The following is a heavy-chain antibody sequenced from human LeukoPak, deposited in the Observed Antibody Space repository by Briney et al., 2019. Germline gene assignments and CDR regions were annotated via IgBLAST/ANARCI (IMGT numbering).Heavy chain of an antibody. CDR3: ASNYRPGIADQGDY. CDR1: GFTFSSYA. D-gene: IGHD6-13*01. Sequence: GSLRLSCAASGFTFSSYAMSWVRQPPGKGLEWIGEINHSGSTNYNPSLKSRVTISVDTSKNQFSLKLSSVTAADTAVYYCASNYRPGIADQGDYWGQGTLVTVSS. V-gene: IGHV4-34*01. J-gene: IGHJ4*02. CDR2: INHSGST.